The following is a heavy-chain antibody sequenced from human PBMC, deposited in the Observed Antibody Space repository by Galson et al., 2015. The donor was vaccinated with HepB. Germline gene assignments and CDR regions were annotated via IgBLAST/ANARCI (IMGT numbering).Heavy chain of an antibody. CDR1: GFTFSHYG. Sequence: SLRLSCAASGFTFSHYGMVWVRQVPGKGLEWMSFISRHGDTTPYADSVKGRFSISRDNSGNTLHLLMNSLSAEDTAVYFCGIVPGPMDVWGKGTTVTVSS. V-gene: IGHV3-30*03. J-gene: IGHJ6*03. D-gene: IGHD3-16*02. CDR3: GIVPGPMDV. CDR2: ISRHGDTT.